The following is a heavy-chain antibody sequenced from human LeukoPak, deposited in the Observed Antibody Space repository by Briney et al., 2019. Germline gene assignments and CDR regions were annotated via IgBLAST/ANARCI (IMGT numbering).Heavy chain of an antibody. J-gene: IGHJ4*02. D-gene: IGHD3-10*01. CDR2: IKQDGSEK. CDR3: ARNLDYYGSGSDYYFDY. CDR1: GFTFSSYW. Sequence: GGSLRLSCAASGFTFSSYWMSWVRQAPGKGLEWVANIKQDGSEKYYVDSVKGRFTISRDNAKNSLFLQMNSLRAEDTAVYYCARNLDYYGSGSDYYFDYWGQGTLVTVSS. V-gene: IGHV3-7*01.